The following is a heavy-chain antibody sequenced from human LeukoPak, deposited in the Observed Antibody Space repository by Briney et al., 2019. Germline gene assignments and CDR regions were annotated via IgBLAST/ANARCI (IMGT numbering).Heavy chain of an antibody. Sequence: SQTLSLTCTVSGGSISSGGYYWSCIRQHPGKGLEWIGYIYYSGSTYYNPSLKSRVTISVDTSKNQFSLKLSSVTAADTAVYYCARAIVVVTFDYWGQGTLVTVSS. CDR1: GGSISSGGYY. CDR2: IYYSGST. J-gene: IGHJ4*02. D-gene: IGHD2-21*02. V-gene: IGHV4-31*03. CDR3: ARAIVVVTFDY.